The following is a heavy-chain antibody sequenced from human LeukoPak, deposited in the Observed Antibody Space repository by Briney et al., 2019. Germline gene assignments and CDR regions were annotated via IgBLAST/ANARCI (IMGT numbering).Heavy chain of an antibody. Sequence: GGSLRLSCAASGFTFSDYYMSWIRQAPGKGLEWVAVIWYDGSIKYYADSVKGRFTISRDNSKNTLYLQMNSLRAEDTAVYYCARAYYYDTSATPDYWGQGTLVTVSS. CDR3: ARAYYYDTSATPDY. J-gene: IGHJ4*02. V-gene: IGHV3-33*08. CDR2: IWYDGSIK. CDR1: GFTFSDYY. D-gene: IGHD3-22*01.